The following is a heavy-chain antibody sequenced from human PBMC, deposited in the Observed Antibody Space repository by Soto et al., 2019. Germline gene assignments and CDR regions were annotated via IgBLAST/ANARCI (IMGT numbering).Heavy chain of an antibody. D-gene: IGHD5-18*01. CDR1: GGSISSYY. V-gene: IGHV4-59*01. CDR3: ARGIVDTAMVFGY. CDR2: IYYSGST. J-gene: IGHJ4*02. Sequence: SETLSLTCTVSGGSISSYYWSWIRQPPGKGLEWIGYIYYSGSTNYNPSLKSRVTISVDTSKNQFSLKLSSVTAADTAVYYCARGIVDTAMVFGYWGQGTLVTVSS.